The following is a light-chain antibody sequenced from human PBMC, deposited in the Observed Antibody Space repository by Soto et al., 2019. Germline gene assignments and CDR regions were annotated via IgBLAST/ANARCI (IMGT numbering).Light chain of an antibody. J-gene: IGLJ1*01. CDR3: SPYTSSSTLNYV. CDR2: EVS. CDR1: SSDVGGYNY. Sequence: LTQPASVSRSPGQQITISCTGTSSDVGGYNYVSWCQQHPVKAPKLMLYEVSNRPSGVSNRFSGSKSGNTASLTSSRLQAQDEADYYCSPYTSSSTLNYVFRNGTKVTVL. V-gene: IGLV2-14*01.